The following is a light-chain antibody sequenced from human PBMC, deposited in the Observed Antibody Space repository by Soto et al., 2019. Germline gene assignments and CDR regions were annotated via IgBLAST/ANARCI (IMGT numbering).Light chain of an antibody. CDR2: DAS. V-gene: IGKV1-33*01. CDR1: QDINNY. CDR3: QQSDYLPLT. J-gene: IGKJ4*01. Sequence: DIQMTQSPSSLSASVGDKVTITCQASQDINNYLNWYQQKPGKAPKLLIYDASHLETGVPSRFSGSGSGTDFTFAISSLQPEDIATYYCQQSDYLPLTFGGGTKVQI.